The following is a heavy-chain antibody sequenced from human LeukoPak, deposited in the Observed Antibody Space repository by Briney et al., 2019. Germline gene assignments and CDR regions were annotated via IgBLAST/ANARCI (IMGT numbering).Heavy chain of an antibody. Sequence: SETLSLTCAVYGGSFSGYYWSWIRQPPGKGLEWIGEINHSGSTNYNPSLKSRVTISVDTSKNQFSLKLSSVTAADTAVYYCAREGTRYCSSTSCYSYYGMDVWGQGTTVTVSS. D-gene: IGHD2-2*02. CDR2: INHSGST. V-gene: IGHV4-34*01. CDR3: AREGTRYCSSTSCYSYYGMDV. CDR1: GGSFSGYY. J-gene: IGHJ6*02.